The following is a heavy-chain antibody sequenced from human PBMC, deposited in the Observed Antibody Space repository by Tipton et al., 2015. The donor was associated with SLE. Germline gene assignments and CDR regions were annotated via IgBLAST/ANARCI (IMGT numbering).Heavy chain of an antibody. J-gene: IGHJ4*02. CDR1: GFTFSSYE. V-gene: IGHV4-34*01. CDR2: INHSGST. Sequence: LRLSCAASGFTFSSYEMNWVRQAPGKGLEWIGEINHSGSTNYNPSLKSRVTISVDTSKKQFSLKLSSVTAADTAVYYCARRGYSYGLDYWGQGTLVTVSS. D-gene: IGHD5-18*01. CDR3: ARRGYSYGLDY.